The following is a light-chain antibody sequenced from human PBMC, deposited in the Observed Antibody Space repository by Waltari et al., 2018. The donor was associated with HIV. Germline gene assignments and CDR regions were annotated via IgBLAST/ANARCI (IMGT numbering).Light chain of an antibody. V-gene: IGKV1-6*01. CDR2: GTF. Sequence: ITCRASQDIRNELGWYQQRPGKAPKLLIFGTFNLQSGVPSRFNGSGSGTEFTLTISSLQPEDFATYYCLQDYKYPRMFGQGTKVEIK. J-gene: IGKJ1*01. CDR1: QDIRNE. CDR3: LQDYKYPRM.